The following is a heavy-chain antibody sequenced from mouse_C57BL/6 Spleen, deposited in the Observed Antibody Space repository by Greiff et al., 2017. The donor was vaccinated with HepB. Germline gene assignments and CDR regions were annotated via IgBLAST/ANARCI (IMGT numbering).Heavy chain of an antibody. V-gene: IGHV1-69*01. Sequence: QVQLQQPGAELVMPGASVKLSCKASGYTFTSYWMHWVKQRPGQGLEWIGEIDPSDSYTNYNQKFKGKSTLTVDKSSSTAYMQLSSLTSEDSAAYYCARASSGSNYAMDYWGQGTSVTVSS. CDR3: ARASSGSNYAMDY. J-gene: IGHJ4*01. CDR2: IDPSDSYT. CDR1: GYTFTSYW. D-gene: IGHD3-2*02.